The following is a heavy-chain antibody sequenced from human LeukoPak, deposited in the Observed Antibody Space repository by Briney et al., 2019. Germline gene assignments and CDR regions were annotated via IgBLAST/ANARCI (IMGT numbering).Heavy chain of an antibody. CDR3: AREEDNADEYLREDF. V-gene: IGHV3-7*01. CDR1: GFPFSSYW. Sequence: GGSLRLSCAASGFPFSSYWMTWVRQAPGKGLEWVANIKQDGSEKHYVDSVKGRFTISRDNAKNSLYLQMNSLRAEDTAVYYCAREEDNADEYLREDFWGQGILVTVSS. D-gene: IGHD2/OR15-2a*01. CDR2: IKQDGSEK. J-gene: IGHJ4*02.